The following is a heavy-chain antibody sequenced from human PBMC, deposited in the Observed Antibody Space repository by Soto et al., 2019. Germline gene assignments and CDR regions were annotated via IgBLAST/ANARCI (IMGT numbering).Heavy chain of an antibody. Sequence: SETLSLTCTVSGDSISGGASFWSWIRQPPGKGLEWIANVYYSGSSYYNPSLKSRLTISVDTTKNQFSLQLKSMTAADTAVYYCAKLSCTSSTCYFPGWLDPWGQGTMVTVYS. V-gene: IGHV4-31*03. CDR2: VYYSGSS. J-gene: IGHJ5*02. CDR3: AKLSCTSSTCYFPGWLDP. D-gene: IGHD2-2*01. CDR1: GDSISGGASF.